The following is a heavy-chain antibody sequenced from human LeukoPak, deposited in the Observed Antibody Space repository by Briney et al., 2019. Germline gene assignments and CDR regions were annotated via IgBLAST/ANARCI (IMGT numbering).Heavy chain of an antibody. CDR3: ARDLGGSSSF. Sequence: ASVKVSCKASGYTFTNYYMHWVRQAPGQGLEWMGIINPSGGSTSYAQKFQGRVTMTRNTSISTAYMELSSLRSEDTAVYYCARDLGGSSSFWGQGTLVTVSS. CDR2: INPSGGST. V-gene: IGHV1-46*01. CDR1: GYTFTNYY. D-gene: IGHD6-6*01. J-gene: IGHJ4*02.